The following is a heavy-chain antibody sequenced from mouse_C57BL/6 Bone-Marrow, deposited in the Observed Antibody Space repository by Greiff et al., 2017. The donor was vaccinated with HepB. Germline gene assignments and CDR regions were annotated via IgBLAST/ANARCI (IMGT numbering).Heavy chain of an antibody. CDR1: GFTFTDYY. CDR3: ARYGPHRYYGSRYRDVEG. V-gene: IGHV7-3*01. CDR2: IRNKANGSTT. J-gene: IGHJ1*03. Sequence: EVQVVESGGGLVQPGGSLSLSCAASGFTFTDYYMSWVRQPPGKALEWLGFIRNKANGSTTEYSSSVKGRFTISRDNSQSDLYLQRNALRAEDNAAYYCARYGPHRYYGSRYRDVEGGGTGTTVTVSS. D-gene: IGHD1-1*01.